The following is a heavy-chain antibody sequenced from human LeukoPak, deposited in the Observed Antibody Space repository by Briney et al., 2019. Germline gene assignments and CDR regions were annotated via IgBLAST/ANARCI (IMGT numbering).Heavy chain of an antibody. J-gene: IGHJ4*02. D-gene: IGHD3-10*01. CDR1: GFTFSSNG. CDR3: AKDIGSYYDY. CDR2: IQYDGSKK. Sequence: GGSLRLSCVASGFTFSSNGMHWVRQAPGKGLEWVTFIQYDGSKKYYADSVKGRFTISRDNSKNTLYLEMNSLRAEDTAVYYCAKDIGSYYDYWGQGILVSVSS. V-gene: IGHV3-30*02.